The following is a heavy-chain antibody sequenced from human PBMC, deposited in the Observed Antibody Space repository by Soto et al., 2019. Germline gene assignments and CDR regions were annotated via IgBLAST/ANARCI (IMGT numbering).Heavy chain of an antibody. V-gene: IGHV3-9*01. Sequence: EVQLVESGGGLVQPGRSLRLSCAASGFTFDDYAMHWVRQAPGKGLEWVSGISWNSGIIDYADSVKGRSTISRDNAKNSLYLQMNSLRAEDTALYYCAKGYSYGVLEPLGYWGQGTLVTVSS. CDR2: ISWNSGII. CDR3: AKGYSYGVLEPLGY. CDR1: GFTFDDYA. J-gene: IGHJ4*02. D-gene: IGHD5-18*01.